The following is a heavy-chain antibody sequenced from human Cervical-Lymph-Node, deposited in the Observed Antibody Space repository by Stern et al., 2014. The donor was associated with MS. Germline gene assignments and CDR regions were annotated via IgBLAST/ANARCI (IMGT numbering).Heavy chain of an antibody. J-gene: IGHJ4*02. CDR3: ARGGLGSRFLYYFDH. CDR1: GASMSSGAYS. D-gene: IGHD3-10*01. V-gene: IGHV4-30-2*01. CDR2: SYQSGST. Sequence: QLQLQESGSGLVKPSQTLSLTCTVSGASMSSGAYSWSWIRQPPGKGLEYIGYSYQSGSTHYNPSLKSRVSILVDRSKNQFSLKLTSATAADTAVYYCARGGLGSRFLYYFDHWGQGTLVTVSS.